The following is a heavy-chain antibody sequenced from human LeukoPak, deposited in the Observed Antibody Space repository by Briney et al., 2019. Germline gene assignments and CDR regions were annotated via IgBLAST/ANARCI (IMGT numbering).Heavy chain of an antibody. D-gene: IGHD2-2*01. CDR3: AKDHRYCSSTSCYRSYYYGMDV. V-gene: IGHV3-30*18. Sequence: GALRLSCAASGFTFSGYGMHWVRQAPGKGLEWVAFISYDGSDKYFADSVKGRFTISRDNSKNTLYLQMNSLRAEDTAVYYCAKDHRYCSSTSCYRSYYYGMDVWGKGTTVTVSS. J-gene: IGHJ6*04. CDR2: ISYDGSDK. CDR1: GFTFSGYG.